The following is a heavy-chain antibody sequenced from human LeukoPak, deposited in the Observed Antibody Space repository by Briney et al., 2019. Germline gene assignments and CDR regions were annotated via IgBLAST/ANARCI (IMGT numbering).Heavy chain of an antibody. CDR2: IHETSRYM. CDR3: ARMEYSSDDSVEVDY. Sequence: GGSLRLSCTVSGMPFSRYTMNWVRQAPGKGLEWVSSIHETSRYMYYADSVRGRFTISRDNARNSLFLQMNGLKVDDTAIYYCARMEYSSDDSVEVDYWGRGTLVTVSS. V-gene: IGHV3-21*01. D-gene: IGHD3-22*01. CDR1: GMPFSRYT. J-gene: IGHJ4*02.